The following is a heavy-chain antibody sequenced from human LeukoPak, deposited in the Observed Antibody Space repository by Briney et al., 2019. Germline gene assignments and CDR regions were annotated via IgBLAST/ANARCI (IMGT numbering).Heavy chain of an antibody. J-gene: IGHJ5*02. CDR2: INWNGGRT. CDR1: GFMFDDYG. Sequence: GGSLRLSCAASGFMFDDYGMSWVRQAPGKGLEWVSGINWNGGRTGYADSVKGRFTISRDNAKNSLYLQMNSLRAEDTAVYYCTTVTMLRRPAWGQGTLVTVSS. D-gene: IGHD3-10*01. CDR3: TTVTMLRRPA. V-gene: IGHV3-20*04.